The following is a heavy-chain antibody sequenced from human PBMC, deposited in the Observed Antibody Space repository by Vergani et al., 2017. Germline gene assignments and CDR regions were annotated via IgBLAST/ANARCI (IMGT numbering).Heavy chain of an antibody. D-gene: IGHD2-15*01. Sequence: EVQLVQSGAEVKKPGESRKISCKGSGYSFTSYWIGWVRQMPGKGLEWMGIIYPGDSDTRYSPSFQGHVTISADKSISTAYLQWSSLKASDTAMYYCGRHQGSGLLVVAATPWYYYYGMDVWGQGTTVTVSS. CDR2: IYPGDSDT. CDR1: GYSFTSYW. V-gene: IGHV5-51*01. J-gene: IGHJ6*02. CDR3: GRHQGSGLLVVAATPWYYYYGMDV.